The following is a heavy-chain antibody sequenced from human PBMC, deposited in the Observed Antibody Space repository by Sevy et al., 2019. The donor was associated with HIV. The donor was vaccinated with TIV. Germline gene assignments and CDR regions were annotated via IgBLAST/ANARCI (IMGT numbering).Heavy chain of an antibody. CDR1: GFTFSDYY. CDR2: ISSSGSTI. V-gene: IGHV3-11*01. J-gene: IGHJ6*02. CDR3: ARVGDSSSVYYGMDV. Sequence: GGSLSLSCAASGFTFSDYYMSWIRQAPGKGLEWVSYISSSGSTIYYADSVKGRFTISRDNAKNSLYLQMNSLRAEDTAVYYCARVGDSSSVYYGMDVWGQGTTVTVSS. D-gene: IGHD6-6*01.